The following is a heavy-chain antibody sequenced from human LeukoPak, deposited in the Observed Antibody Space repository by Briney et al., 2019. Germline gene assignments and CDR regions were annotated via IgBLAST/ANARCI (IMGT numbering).Heavy chain of an antibody. CDR2: IKQDGSQK. D-gene: IGHD1-26*01. CDR1: GFTFSNYW. V-gene: IGHV3-7*01. J-gene: IGHJ4*02. CDR3: ARYSGNYRAWDY. Sequence: GGSLRLSCAASGFTFSNYWMTWVRQAPGKGLEWVANIKQDGSQKYYVDSVKGRFTISRDNAKDSLYLQINSLRAEDTAVYYCARYSGNYRAWDYWGQGTLVTVSS.